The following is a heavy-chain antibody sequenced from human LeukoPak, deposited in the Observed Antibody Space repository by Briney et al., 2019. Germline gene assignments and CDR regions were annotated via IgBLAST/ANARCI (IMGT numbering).Heavy chain of an antibody. V-gene: IGHV3-33*01. CDR3: ARVAWYYYGMDV. CDR1: GFTFSSYG. Sequence: QPGGSLRLSCAASGFTFSSYGMHWVRQAPGKGLEWVAVIWYDGSNKYYADSVKGRFTISRDNSKNTLYLQMNSLRAEDTAVYYCARVAWYYYGMDVWGQGTTVTVSS. CDR2: IWYDGSNK. J-gene: IGHJ6*02.